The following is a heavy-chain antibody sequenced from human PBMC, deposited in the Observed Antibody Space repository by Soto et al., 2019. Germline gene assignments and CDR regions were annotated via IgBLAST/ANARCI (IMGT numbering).Heavy chain of an antibody. CDR2: IYYSGST. J-gene: IGHJ4*02. D-gene: IGHD3-22*01. V-gene: IGHV4-30-4*01. CDR1: GGSISSGDYY. Sequence: PSETLSLTCTVSGGSISSGDYYWSWIRQPPGKGLEWIGYIYYSGSTYYNPSLKSRVTISVDTSKNQFSLKLSSVTAADTAVYYCARQYYYDSSGYYSFLGFDYWGQGTLVTVSS. CDR3: ARQYYYDSSGYYSFLGFDY.